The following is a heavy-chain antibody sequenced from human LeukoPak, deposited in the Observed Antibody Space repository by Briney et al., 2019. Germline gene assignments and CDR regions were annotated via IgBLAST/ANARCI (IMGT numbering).Heavy chain of an antibody. CDR2: IIPIFGTA. V-gene: IGHV1-69*05. J-gene: IGHJ4*02. CDR3: ARSETREMATMFDY. Sequence: SVKVSCKASGGTFSSYAISWVRQAPGQGLEWMGRIIPIFGTANYAQKFQGRVTITTDESTSTAYMELSSLRSEDTAVYYCARSETREMATMFDYWGQGTLVTVSP. D-gene: IGHD5-24*01. CDR1: GGTFSSYA.